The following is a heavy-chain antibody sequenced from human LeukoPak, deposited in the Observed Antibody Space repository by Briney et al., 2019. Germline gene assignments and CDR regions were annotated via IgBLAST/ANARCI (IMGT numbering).Heavy chain of an antibody. CDR3: ARALRSYSSEDY. CDR1: GYTFTSYY. D-gene: IGHD3-22*01. CDR2: INPSGGGT. Sequence: ASVKVSCKASGYTFTSYYMHWVRQAPGQGLEWMGIINPSGGGTSYAQKFQGRVTMTRDTSTNTVYMELSSLRSEDTAVYYCARALRSYSSEDYWGQGTLVTVSS. J-gene: IGHJ4*02. V-gene: IGHV1-46*01.